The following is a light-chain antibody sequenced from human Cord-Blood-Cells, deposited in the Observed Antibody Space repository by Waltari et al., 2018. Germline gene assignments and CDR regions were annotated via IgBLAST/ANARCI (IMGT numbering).Light chain of an antibody. CDR2: KES. CDR3: QQYNSYSRT. CDR1: QSISSW. V-gene: IGKV1-5*03. J-gene: IGKJ1*01. Sequence: DIQMTQPPSTLSASVGDRGTITCRASQSISSWLAWYQQKPGKAPKLLIYKESSLESGVPSRFSGSGSGTEFTLTISSLQPDDFATYYCQQYNSYSRTFGQGTKVEIK.